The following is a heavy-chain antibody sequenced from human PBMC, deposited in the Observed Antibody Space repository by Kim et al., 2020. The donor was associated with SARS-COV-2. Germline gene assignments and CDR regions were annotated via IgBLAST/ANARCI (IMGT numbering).Heavy chain of an antibody. D-gene: IGHD3-10*01. CDR3: ARDRDPYYYGSGSYYFY. J-gene: IGHJ4*02. CDR1: GFTFSSYW. CDR2: IKQDGSEK. V-gene: IGHV3-7*01. Sequence: GGSLRLSCAASGFTFSSYWMSWVRQAPGKGLEWVANIKQDGSEKYYVDSVKGRFTISRDNAKNSLYLQMNSLRAEDTAVYYCARDRDPYYYGSGSYYFYWGQETLVTVSS.